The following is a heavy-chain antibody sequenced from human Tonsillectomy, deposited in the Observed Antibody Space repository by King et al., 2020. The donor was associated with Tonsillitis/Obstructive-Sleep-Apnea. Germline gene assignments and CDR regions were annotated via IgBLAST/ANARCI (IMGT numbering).Heavy chain of an antibody. CDR3: ARDASGGNNARHFDY. Sequence: VQLQESGPGLVKASETLSLTCTVSGGSISSYYWSWIRQPPGKGLEWIGYIYYTGGTNYNPSLKSRVTISVDTSKNQFSLKLSSVTAADTAVYYCARDASGGNNARHFDYWGQGTLVTVSS. V-gene: IGHV4-59*01. CDR2: IYYTGGT. D-gene: IGHD2-15*01. J-gene: IGHJ4*02. CDR1: GGSISSYY.